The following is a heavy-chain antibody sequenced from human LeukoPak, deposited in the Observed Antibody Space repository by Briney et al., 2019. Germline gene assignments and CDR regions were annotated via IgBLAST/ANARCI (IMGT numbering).Heavy chain of an antibody. Sequence: PGGSLRLSRAASGFTVSSNYMSWVRQAPGEGLECVSVIYSGGSTYYADSVKGRFTISRDNSKNTLYLKMNRLRDEDTAVYYCARANWGNKNYYYYGMDVWGQGTTVTVSS. CDR1: GFTVSSNY. J-gene: IGHJ6*02. D-gene: IGHD7-27*01. CDR2: IYSGGST. V-gene: IGHV3-53*01. CDR3: ARANWGNKNYYYYGMDV.